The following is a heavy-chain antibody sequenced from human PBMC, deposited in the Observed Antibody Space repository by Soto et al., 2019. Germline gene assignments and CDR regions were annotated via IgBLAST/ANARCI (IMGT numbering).Heavy chain of an antibody. CDR3: ARESDYGNSVPYDY. CDR1: GGSFSGYY. D-gene: IGHD4-17*01. J-gene: IGHJ4*02. CDR2: INHSGNT. V-gene: IGHV4-34*01. Sequence: SETLSLTCAVYGGSFSGYYWTWIRQPPGKGLEWIGEINHSGNTNYNPSLKSRVSMSLDTSKNQFSLKLSSVTAADTAVYFCARESDYGNSVPYDYWGRGTLVTVSS.